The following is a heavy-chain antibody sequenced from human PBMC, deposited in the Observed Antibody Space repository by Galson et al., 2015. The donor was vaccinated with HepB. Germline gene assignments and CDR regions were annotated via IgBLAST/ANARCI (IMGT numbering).Heavy chain of an antibody. J-gene: IGHJ6*03. V-gene: IGHV4-31*03. Sequence: TLSLTCTVSGGSISSGGYYWSWIRQHPGKGLEWIGYIYYSGSTYYNPSLKSRVTISVDTSKNQFSLKLSSVTAADTAVYYCARDKATMLELRSGYYTPYYYYYYMDVWGKGTTVTVSS. CDR1: GGSISSGGYY. D-gene: IGHD3-3*01. CDR2: IYYSGST. CDR3: ARDKATMLELRSGYYTPYYYYYYMDV.